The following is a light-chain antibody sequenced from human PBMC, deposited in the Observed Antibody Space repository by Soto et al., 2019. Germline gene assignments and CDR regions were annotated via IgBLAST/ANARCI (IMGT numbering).Light chain of an antibody. Sequence: QSALTQPRSVSGSPGQSVTISCTGTSSDVGGYNYVSWYQQYPGKAPKPMIYDVTKRPSGVPDRFSGSKSGNTASLTISGLQAEDEADYYCCSYAGSYTSWVFGGGTKLTVL. CDR2: DVT. CDR1: SSDVGGYNY. CDR3: CSYAGSYTSWV. J-gene: IGLJ3*02. V-gene: IGLV2-11*01.